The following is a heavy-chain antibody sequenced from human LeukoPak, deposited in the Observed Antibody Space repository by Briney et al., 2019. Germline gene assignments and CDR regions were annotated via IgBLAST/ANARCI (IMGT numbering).Heavy chain of an antibody. J-gene: IGHJ4*02. Sequence: ASVKVSCKASGYTFTSYDINWVRQATGQGLEWMGWMNPNSGNTGYAQKFQGRVTMTRNTSISTAYMELSSLRSEDTAVYYCARGRSGWYDFDYWGQGTLVTVSS. V-gene: IGHV1-8*01. CDR1: GYTFTSYD. CDR3: ARGRSGWYDFDY. CDR2: MNPNSGNT. D-gene: IGHD6-19*01.